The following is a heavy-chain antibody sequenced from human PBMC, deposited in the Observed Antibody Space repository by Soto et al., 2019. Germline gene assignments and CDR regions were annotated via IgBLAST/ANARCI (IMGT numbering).Heavy chain of an antibody. CDR1: GYTFTSYY. CDR2: INPSGGST. V-gene: IGHV1-46*03. CDR3: ATYYYDSSGYYYFAY. J-gene: IGHJ4*02. Sequence: ASVKVSCKASGYTFTSYYMHWVRQAPGQGLEWMGIINPSGGSTSYAQKFQGRVTMTRDTSTSTVYMELSSLRSEDTAVYYCATYYYDSSGYYYFAYWGQGTLVTVSS. D-gene: IGHD3-22*01.